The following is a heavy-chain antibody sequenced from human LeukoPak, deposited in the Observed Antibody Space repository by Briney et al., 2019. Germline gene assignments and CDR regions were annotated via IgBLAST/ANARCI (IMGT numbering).Heavy chain of an antibody. Sequence: SQTLSLTCAVSGGSISSGGYSWSWIRQPPGKGLEWIGYIYHSGSTYYNPSLKGRVTISVDRSKNQFSLKLSSVTAADTAVYYCATLDTAMAAFDYWGQGTLVTVSS. CDR2: IYHSGST. D-gene: IGHD5-18*01. J-gene: IGHJ4*02. CDR3: ATLDTAMAAFDY. CDR1: GGSISSGGYS. V-gene: IGHV4-30-2*01.